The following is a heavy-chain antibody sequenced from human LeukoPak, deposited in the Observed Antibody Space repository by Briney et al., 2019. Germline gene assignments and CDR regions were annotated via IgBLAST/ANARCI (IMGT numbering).Heavy chain of an antibody. CDR2: IYYTGST. D-gene: IGHD3-16*01. CDR3: ARHRRGFDI. V-gene: IGHV4-30-4*08. J-gene: IGHJ3*02. Sequence: SETLTLTCTVSGGSISSADHYWTWIRQPPGKGLEWIGYIYYTGSTYYSPSLKSRITISVDTSKNQFSLKLSSVTAADTAVYYCARHRRGFDIWGQGTMVTVSS. CDR1: GGSISSADHY.